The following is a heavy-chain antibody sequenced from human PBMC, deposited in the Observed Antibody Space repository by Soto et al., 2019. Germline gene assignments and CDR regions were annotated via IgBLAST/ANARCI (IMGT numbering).Heavy chain of an antibody. CDR2: IRGNGDPP. CDR1: GFTFSSYS. V-gene: IGHV3-64D*06. CDR3: VKSRGGNNFDFFD. J-gene: IGHJ4*02. Sequence: GGSLRLSCSATGFTFSSYSMHWVRQAPGKGLEYVSGIRGNGDPPFYADSVKGRFTISRDNSKNTLYLQMSSLSADDTAVYYCVKSRGGNNFDFFDWGQGALVTVSS. D-gene: IGHD5-12*01.